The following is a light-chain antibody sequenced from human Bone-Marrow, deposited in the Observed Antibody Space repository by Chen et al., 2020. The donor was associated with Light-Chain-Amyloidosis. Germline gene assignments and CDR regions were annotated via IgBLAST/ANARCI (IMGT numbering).Light chain of an antibody. Sequence: QSALTQPASVSGSPGQSNTISCTGTSGDVGTYNYVSWYQQHPGKAPKVMIYAVSNRPSGVSNRFSGSKSGNPASLTISGLQAEDEADYSCSSFTSSSSYVFGPGTKVTVL. V-gene: IGLV2-14*01. CDR1: SGDVGTYNY. CDR2: AVS. J-gene: IGLJ1*01. CDR3: SSFTSSSSYV.